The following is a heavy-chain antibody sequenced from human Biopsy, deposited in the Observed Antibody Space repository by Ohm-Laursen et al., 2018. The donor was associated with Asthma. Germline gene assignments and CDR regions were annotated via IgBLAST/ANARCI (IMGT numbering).Heavy chain of an antibody. CDR2: IYYSGTT. D-gene: IGHD6-13*01. J-gene: IGHJ6*02. V-gene: IGHV4-39*01. CDR3: VRGSSSWHHGPFHYYYGLDV. Sequence: GTLSLTCSLSSGSGGYMRSGNYYWGWIRQPPGKGLEWIGSIYYSGTTYYNPSLEGRVTVSADTSKNQFSLKLTSVTAADTAVYYCVRGSSSWHHGPFHYYYGLDVWGQGTTAIVSS. CDR1: SGSGGYMRSGNYY.